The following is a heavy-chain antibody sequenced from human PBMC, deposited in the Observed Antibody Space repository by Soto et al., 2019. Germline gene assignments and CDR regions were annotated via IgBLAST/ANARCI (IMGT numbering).Heavy chain of an antibody. Sequence: QVQLVQSGAEVKKPGASVKVSCKASGYTFTTYALHWVRQAPGQRLEWMGWVTAGNGGTKYSQTFKGRVTITSDTSASTAYMELSSLRSEDTAVYYCARASTGSYEAYFDYWGQGTLVTVSS. CDR2: VTAGNGGT. D-gene: IGHD1-26*01. V-gene: IGHV1-3*01. CDR3: ARASTGSYEAYFDY. CDR1: GYTFTTYA. J-gene: IGHJ4*02.